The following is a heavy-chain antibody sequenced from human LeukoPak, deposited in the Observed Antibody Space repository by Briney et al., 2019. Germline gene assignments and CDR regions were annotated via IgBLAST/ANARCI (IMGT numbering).Heavy chain of an antibody. CDR3: AKTSQYSSGWFDY. CDR2: ISGSGGST. Sequence: GGSLRLSCAASGFTFSSYAMNWVRQAPGKGLEWVSTISGSGGSTYYADSVKGRFTISRDNSRNTLDIEMNSLRPEDTAVYYCAKTSQYSSGWFDYWGQGTLVTVSS. D-gene: IGHD6-19*01. CDR1: GFTFSSYA. J-gene: IGHJ4*02. V-gene: IGHV3-23*01.